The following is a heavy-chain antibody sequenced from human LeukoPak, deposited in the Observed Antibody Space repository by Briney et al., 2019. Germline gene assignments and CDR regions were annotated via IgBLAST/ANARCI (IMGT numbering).Heavy chain of an antibody. J-gene: IGHJ5*02. CDR3: AKTPSLWWFDP. V-gene: IGHV3-23*01. D-gene: IGHD3-16*02. Sequence: PGGSLRLSCAASGFTFNTYAMNWVRQAPGKGLEWVSSISGSGGSTYYADSVKGRFTISRDNSNNTLYLQINSLRAEDTAVYYCAKTPSLWWFDPWGQGTLVTVSS. CDR2: ISGSGGST. CDR1: GFTFNTYA.